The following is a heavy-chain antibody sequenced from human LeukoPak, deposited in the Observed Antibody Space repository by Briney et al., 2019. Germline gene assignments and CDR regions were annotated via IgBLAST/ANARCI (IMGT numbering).Heavy chain of an antibody. CDR3: ARQTTDAFDI. J-gene: IGHJ3*02. D-gene: IGHD1-14*01. CDR2: IYTSGST. CDR1: GGSISSYY. V-gene: IGHV4-4*09. Sequence: KPSETLSLTCTVSGGSISSYYWSWIRQPPGKGLEWIGYIYTSGSTNYNPSLKSQVTISVDTSKNQFSLKLSSVTAADTAVYYCARQTTDAFDIWGQGTMVTVSS.